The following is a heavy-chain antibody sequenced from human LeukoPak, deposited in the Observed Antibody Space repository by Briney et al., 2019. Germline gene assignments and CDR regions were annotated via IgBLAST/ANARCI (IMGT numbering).Heavy chain of an antibody. CDR3: ARGSVRLGYYDN. CDR1: GYTFISYG. CDR2: ISTFNGNT. Sequence: ASVKVSCKASGYTFISYGISWVRQAPGQGLEWMGWISTFNGNTNYAQKLQGRVTMTTDTSRRIVYMELRSLTSDDTAVYYCARGSVRLGYYDNWGQGALVTVSS. J-gene: IGHJ4*02. V-gene: IGHV1-18*01. D-gene: IGHD3-16*01.